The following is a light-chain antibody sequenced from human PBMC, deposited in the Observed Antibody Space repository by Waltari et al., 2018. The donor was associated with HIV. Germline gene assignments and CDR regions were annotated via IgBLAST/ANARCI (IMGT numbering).Light chain of an antibody. CDR1: QSISRW. CDR2: KAS. Sequence: ITCRATQSISRWLAWYQQKPGKAPKLLIYKASTLHTGVPSRFSGSGSGTEFTLSIDSLQPDDFATYYCQQYDSSLTFGQGTKVDI. CDR3: QQYDSSLT. V-gene: IGKV1-5*03. J-gene: IGKJ1*01.